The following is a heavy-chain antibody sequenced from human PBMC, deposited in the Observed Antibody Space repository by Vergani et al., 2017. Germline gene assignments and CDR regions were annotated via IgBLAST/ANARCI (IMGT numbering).Heavy chain of an antibody. CDR2: IIPILGIA. Sequence: QVQLVQSGAEVKKPGSSVKVSCKASGGTFSSYTISWVRQAPGQGLEWMGRIIPILGIANYAQKFQGRVTITADKSTSTAYMALSSLRSEDTAVYYCARDGAVAGTGNYYYGMDVWGQGTTVTVSS. CDR3: ARDGAVAGTGNYYYGMDV. D-gene: IGHD6-19*01. V-gene: IGHV1-69*04. CDR1: GGTFSSYT. J-gene: IGHJ6*02.